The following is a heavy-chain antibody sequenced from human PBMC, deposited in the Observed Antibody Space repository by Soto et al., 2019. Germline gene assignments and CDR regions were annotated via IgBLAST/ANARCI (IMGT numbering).Heavy chain of an antibody. J-gene: IGHJ4*02. CDR1: QFTFTNYW. V-gene: IGHV3-7*05. CDR3: AREINNDTSGSYFDY. CDR2: IRQDGGET. D-gene: IGHD3-10*01. Sequence: EVQLVESGGGLVQPGGSLRLSCAASQFTFTNYWMTWVRQAPGKGLEWVANIRQDGGETYYVDSVEGRFTISRDNAKNSLYLQINSLRAEDTAVYYCAREINNDTSGSYFDYWGQGTLVTVSS.